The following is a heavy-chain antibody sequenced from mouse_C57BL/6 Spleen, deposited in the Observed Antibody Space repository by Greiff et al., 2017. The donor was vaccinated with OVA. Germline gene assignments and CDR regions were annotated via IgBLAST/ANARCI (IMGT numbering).Heavy chain of an antibody. Sequence: QVQLQQPGAELVRPGSSVKLSCKASGYTFTSYWMHWVKQRPIQGLEWIGNIDPSDSETHYNQKFKDKATLTVDKSSSTAYMQLSSLTSEDSAVYYCARLRDLYDGYLDYWGQGTTLTVSS. J-gene: IGHJ2*01. CDR1: GYTFTSYW. V-gene: IGHV1-52*01. D-gene: IGHD2-3*01. CDR3: ARLRDLYDGYLDY. CDR2: IDPSDSET.